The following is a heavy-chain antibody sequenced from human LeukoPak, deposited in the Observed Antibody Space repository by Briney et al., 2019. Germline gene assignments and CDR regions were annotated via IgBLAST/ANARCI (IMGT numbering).Heavy chain of an antibody. CDR2: IFHTGIT. J-gene: IGHJ5*01. V-gene: IGHV4-59*02. D-gene: IGHD2-2*02. Sequence: LETLSLTCTVSGGSVTKYYWHWIRQAPGKGLEWIGFIFHTGITNYNPSLKSRVTMSVDTSKNQFSLKLTSVTAADTAVYFCARDLFPINWFESWGQGTLVTVSS. CDR1: GGSVTKYY. CDR3: ARDLFPINWFES.